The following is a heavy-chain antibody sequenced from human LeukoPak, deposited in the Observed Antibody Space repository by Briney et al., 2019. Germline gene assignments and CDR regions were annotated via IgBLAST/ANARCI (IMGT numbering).Heavy chain of an antibody. V-gene: IGHV3-7*03. J-gene: IGHJ4*02. CDR3: ATSTNYAFNS. CDR2: INQDGSVK. D-gene: IGHD1-7*01. Sequence: GGSLRLSCAASGFTFRSYWMTWVRQSPGKGLAWVVNINQDGSVKQYAYSMRGQFTISRDNAKNSLYLQMNNLRAEDTAVYYCATSTNYAFNSWGQGTLVTVSS. CDR1: GFTFRSYW.